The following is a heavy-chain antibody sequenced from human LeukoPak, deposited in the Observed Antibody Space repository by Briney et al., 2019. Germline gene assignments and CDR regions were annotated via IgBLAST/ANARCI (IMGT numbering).Heavy chain of an antibody. CDR1: GFTFSSYG. CDR3: ARDGVATGLDY. V-gene: IGHV3-33*01. Sequence: GGSLRLSCAASGFTFSSYGMHWVRQAPGKGLEWVAVIWYDGSNKYYADSVKGRFTIPRDNSKNTLYLQMNSLRAEDTAVYYCARDGVATGLDYWGQGTLVTVSS. CDR2: IWYDGSNK. J-gene: IGHJ4*02. D-gene: IGHD5-12*01.